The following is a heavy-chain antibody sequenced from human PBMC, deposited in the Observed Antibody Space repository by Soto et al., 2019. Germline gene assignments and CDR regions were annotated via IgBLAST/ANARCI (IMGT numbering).Heavy chain of an antibody. D-gene: IGHD3-10*01. J-gene: IGHJ6*02. CDR1: GFTFSSYG. V-gene: IGHV3-30*03. Sequence: SLRLSCAASGFTFSSYGMHWVRQAPGKGLEWVAVISYDGSNKYYADSVKGRFTISRDNSKNTLYLQMNSLRAEDTAVYYCARDIYRPGSFYYYYGMDVRGQGTTVTVSS. CDR2: ISYDGSNK. CDR3: ARDIYRPGSFYYYYGMDV.